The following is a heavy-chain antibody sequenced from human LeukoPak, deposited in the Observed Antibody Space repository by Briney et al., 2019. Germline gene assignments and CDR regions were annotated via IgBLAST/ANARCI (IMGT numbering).Heavy chain of an antibody. CDR1: GYTFTGYY. Sequence: ASVKVSCKASGYTFTGYYTHWVRQAPGQGLEWMGWINPNSGGTNYAQKFQGRVTMTTDTSTSTAYMELRSLRSDDTAVYYCARVDIVVVPAALNWFDPWGQGTLVTVSS. CDR3: ARVDIVVVPAALNWFDP. CDR2: INPNSGGT. D-gene: IGHD2-2*03. V-gene: IGHV1-2*02. J-gene: IGHJ5*02.